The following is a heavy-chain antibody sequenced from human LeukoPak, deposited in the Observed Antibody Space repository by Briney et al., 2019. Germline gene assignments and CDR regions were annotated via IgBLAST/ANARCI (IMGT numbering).Heavy chain of an antibody. J-gene: IGHJ4*02. V-gene: IGHV3-30*18. CDR2: ISYDGSNK. D-gene: IGHD3-3*01. CDR3: AKSGGYDFWSGYD. Sequence: GGSLRLSCAASGFTFSSYGMHWVRQAPGKGLEWVAVISYDGSNKYYADSVKGRFTISRDNSKNTLYLQMNSLRAEDTAVYYCAKSGGYDFWSGYDWGQGTLVTVSS. CDR1: GFTFSSYG.